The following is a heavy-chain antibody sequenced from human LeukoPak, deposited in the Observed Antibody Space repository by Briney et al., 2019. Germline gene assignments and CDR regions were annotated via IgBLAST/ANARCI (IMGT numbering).Heavy chain of an antibody. V-gene: IGHV3-33*01. D-gene: IGHD3-22*01. CDR1: GFTFSSYG. CDR3: ARGSTYYHDSSKDY. CDR2: IWYDGSNK. J-gene: IGHJ4*02. Sequence: GGSLRLSCAASGFTFSSYGMHWVRQAPGKGLEWVAVIWYDGSNKYYADSVKGRFTISRDNSKNTLYLQMNSLRAEDTAVYYCARGSTYYHDSSKDYWGQGTLVTVSS.